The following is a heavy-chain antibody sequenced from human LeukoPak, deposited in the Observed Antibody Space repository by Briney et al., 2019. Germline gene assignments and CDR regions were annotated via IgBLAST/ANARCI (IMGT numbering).Heavy chain of an antibody. D-gene: IGHD6-19*01. CDR3: ARDGSGWSVY. Sequence: GGSLRLSCAASGFTFSGYWMSWLRQAPGKGLKWVANIKQDGTEKYYVDSVKGRFIISRDNAKNSLYLQMNSLRAEDTAVYYCARDGSGWSVYWGQGTLVTVSS. CDR1: GFTFSGYW. J-gene: IGHJ4*02. CDR2: IKQDGTEK. V-gene: IGHV3-7*01.